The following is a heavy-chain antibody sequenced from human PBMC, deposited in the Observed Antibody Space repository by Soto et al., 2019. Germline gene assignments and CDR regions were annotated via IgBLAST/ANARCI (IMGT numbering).Heavy chain of an antibody. CDR1: GFTFSSYA. V-gene: IGHV3-30-3*01. CDR2: ISYDGSNK. D-gene: IGHD3-10*01. Sequence: GGSLRLSCAASGFTFSSYAMHWVRQAPGKGLEWVAVISYDGSNKYYADSVKGRFTISRDNSKNTLYLQMNSLRAEDTAVYFCARDGVWFGEYIDYRGQGTLVTVSS. J-gene: IGHJ4*02. CDR3: ARDGVWFGEYIDY.